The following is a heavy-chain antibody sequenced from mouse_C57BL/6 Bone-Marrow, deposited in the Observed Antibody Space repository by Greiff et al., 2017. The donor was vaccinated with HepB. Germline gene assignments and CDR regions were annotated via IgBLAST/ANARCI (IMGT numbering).Heavy chain of an antibody. CDR2: IDPETGGT. V-gene: IGHV1-15*01. CDR1: GYTFTDYE. Sequence: QVQLKESGAELVRPGASVTLSCKASGYTFTDYEMHWVKQTPVHGLEWIGAIDPETGGTAYNQKFKGKAILTADKSSSTAYMELRSLTSEDSAVYYCTRADYYGSSGGYWGQGTTLTVSS. CDR3: TRADYYGSSGGY. J-gene: IGHJ2*01. D-gene: IGHD1-1*01.